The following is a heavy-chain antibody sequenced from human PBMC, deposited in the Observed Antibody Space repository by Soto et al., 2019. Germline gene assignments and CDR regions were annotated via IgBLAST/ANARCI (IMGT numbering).Heavy chain of an antibody. CDR1: AGSVSSGSYY. J-gene: IGHJ5*01. D-gene: IGHD6-19*01. V-gene: IGHV4-61*01. CDR3: ARVNWRTRRYKSGWFDS. Sequence: KASETLSLTCAVSAGSVSSGSYYWSWVRQPPGKGLEWIGYIYYSGSTDYNPSLKSRVTISVDMPKNQFSLRLTSVTAADTAVYYCARVNWRTRRYKSGWFDSWGQGTLVTVSS. CDR2: IYYSGST.